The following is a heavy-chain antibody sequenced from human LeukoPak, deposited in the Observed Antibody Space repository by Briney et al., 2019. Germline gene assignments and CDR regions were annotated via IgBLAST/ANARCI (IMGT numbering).Heavy chain of an antibody. CDR3: ATQFRITMVRGVMSYFDY. CDR1: GYTLTELS. D-gene: IGHD3-10*01. CDR2: FDPEDGET. Sequence: ASVKVSCKVSGYTLTELSMHWVRQAPGKGLEWMGGFDPEDGETIYAQKFQGRVTMTEDTSTDTAYMELSSLRSEDTAVYYCATQFRITMVRGVMSYFDYWGQGTLVTVSS. J-gene: IGHJ4*02. V-gene: IGHV1-24*01.